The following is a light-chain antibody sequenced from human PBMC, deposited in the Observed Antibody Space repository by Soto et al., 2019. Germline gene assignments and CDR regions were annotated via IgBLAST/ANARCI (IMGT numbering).Light chain of an antibody. CDR1: QSVSSN. V-gene: IGKV3-15*01. CDR3: QQYGGSPWT. J-gene: IGKJ1*01. CDR2: GAS. Sequence: EIVMTQSPATLSVSPGERATLSCRASQSVSSNLAWYQQKPGQAPRLLIYGASTRATGIPARFSGSGSGTEFTLTISSLQSEDFAVYYCQQYGGSPWTFGQGTKVDNK.